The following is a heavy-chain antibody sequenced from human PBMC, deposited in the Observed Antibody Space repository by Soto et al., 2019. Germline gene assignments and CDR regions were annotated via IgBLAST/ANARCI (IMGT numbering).Heavy chain of an antibody. CDR1: GYTFTNFG. V-gene: IGHV1-18*01. J-gene: IGHJ4*02. Sequence: QVQLVQSGAEVKKPGASVKVSCKASGYTFTNFGISWVRQAPGQGLEWMGWISAYNGNINYSQKLQGRVTMTTDTSTSPAYMELRSLKSDDTAVYYCAREGSGWYLVYWGQGTLSPSPQ. CDR3: AREGSGWYLVY. CDR2: ISAYNGNI. D-gene: IGHD6-19*01.